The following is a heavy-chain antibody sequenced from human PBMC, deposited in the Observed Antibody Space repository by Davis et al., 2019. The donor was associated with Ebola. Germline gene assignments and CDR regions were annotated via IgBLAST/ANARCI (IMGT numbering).Heavy chain of an antibody. J-gene: IGHJ4*02. D-gene: IGHD3-9*01. V-gene: IGHV3-23*01. CDR2: ISGCGGST. Sequence: GGSLRLSCAASGFTFSSYAMSWVRQAPGKGLEWVSAISGCGGSTYYADSVKGRFTISRDNSKNTLYLQMNSLRAEDTAVYYCAKVDYDILTGYLPDWGQGTLVTVSS. CDR3: AKVDYDILTGYLPD. CDR1: GFTFSSYA.